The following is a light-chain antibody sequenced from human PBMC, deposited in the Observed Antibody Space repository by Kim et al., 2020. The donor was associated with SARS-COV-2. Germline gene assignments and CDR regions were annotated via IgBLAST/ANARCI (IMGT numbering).Light chain of an antibody. CDR1: SRYVGSYNL. J-gene: IGLJ1*01. CDR2: ESN. CDR3: CSYAGSSTYV. Sequence: GQSITISCTGTSRYVGSYNLVSWYQQHPGEAPKLMIYESNKRPSGVSNRFSGSKSGNTASLTISGLQAEDEADYYCCSYAGSSTYVFGTGTKVTVL. V-gene: IGLV2-23*01.